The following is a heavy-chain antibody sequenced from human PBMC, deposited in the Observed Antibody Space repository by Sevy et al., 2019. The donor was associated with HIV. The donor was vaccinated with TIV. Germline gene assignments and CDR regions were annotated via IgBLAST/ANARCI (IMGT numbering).Heavy chain of an antibody. CDR1: GFTFRNYA. CDR2: ISGGDDST. Sequence: GGSLKLSCAASGFTFRNYAMTWVRQAPGKGLQWVSAISGGDDSTYYADSVKGRFTISRDDSKNTLYLQMDSLRAEDTAVYYCARESGSDWYLDSWGQGTLVTVSS. D-gene: IGHD2-21*02. V-gene: IGHV3-23*01. J-gene: IGHJ4*02. CDR3: ARESGSDWYLDS.